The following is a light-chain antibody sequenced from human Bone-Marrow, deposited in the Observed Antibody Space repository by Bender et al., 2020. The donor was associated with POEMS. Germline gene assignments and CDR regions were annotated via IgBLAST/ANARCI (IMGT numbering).Light chain of an antibody. Sequence: QSVLTQPPSVSGAPGQRVTISCTGSSSNTGSGYDINWYQHLPGTAPKLLIYGYNNRPSGVPDRFSGSKSGTSASLAITGLQAEDEGDYYCQSYDNSLGGSMTFGGGTKLTVL. J-gene: IGLJ2*01. CDR2: GYN. CDR1: SSNTGSGYD. CDR3: QSYDNSLGGSMT. V-gene: IGLV1-40*01.